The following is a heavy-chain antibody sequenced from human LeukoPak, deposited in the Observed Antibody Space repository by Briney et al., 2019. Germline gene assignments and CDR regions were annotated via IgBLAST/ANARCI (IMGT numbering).Heavy chain of an antibody. J-gene: IGHJ4*02. CDR2: INPNSGVT. D-gene: IGHD3-10*01. CDR1: GYTFTGYY. CDR3: ARAPITMRFGELLPIFDY. Sequence: ASVKVSCKASGYTFTGYYMHWVRQAPGQGLEWMGWINPNSGVTNHAQKFQGRVTMTRATSISRAYMKLNRLRSDATTVYYCARAPITMRFGELLPIFDYWGQGTLVTVSS. V-gene: IGHV1-2*02.